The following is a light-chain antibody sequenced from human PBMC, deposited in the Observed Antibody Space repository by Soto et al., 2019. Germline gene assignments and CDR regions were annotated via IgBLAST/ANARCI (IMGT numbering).Light chain of an antibody. J-gene: IGKJ1*01. CDR3: HQYYSTPWT. V-gene: IGKV4-1*01. CDR2: WAS. CDR1: QSVLYSSRDKNY. Sequence: DIVMTQSPDSLAVSLGERATINCKSSQSVLYSSRDKNYLAWYQQKPGQPPKLLIYWASTRESGVPDRFSGSGSGTDFTLPISSLQAEDVAVYYCHQYYSTPWTFGQGTKVEIK.